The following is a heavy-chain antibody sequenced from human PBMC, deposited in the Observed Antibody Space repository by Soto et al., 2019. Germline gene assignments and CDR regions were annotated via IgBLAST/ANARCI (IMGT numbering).Heavy chain of an antibody. J-gene: IGHJ3*02. CDR3: AKVGKDYYDSSGYYRDGTPGAFDI. CDR2: ISGSGGST. V-gene: IGHV3-23*01. D-gene: IGHD3-22*01. CDR1: GFTFSSYA. Sequence: PGGSMRLSCAASGFTFSSYAMSWVRQAPGKGLEWVSAISGSGGSTYYADSVKGRFTISRDNSKNTLYLQMNSLRAEDTAVYYCAKVGKDYYDSSGYYRDGTPGAFDIWGQGTMVTVSS.